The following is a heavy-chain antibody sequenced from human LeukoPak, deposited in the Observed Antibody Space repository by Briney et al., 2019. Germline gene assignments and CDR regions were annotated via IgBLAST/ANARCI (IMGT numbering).Heavy chain of an antibody. CDR2: IYTSGST. J-gene: IGHJ5*02. CDR1: GGSISSGSYY. Sequence: SETLSLTCTVSGGSISSGSYYWSWIRQPAGKGLEWIGRIYTSGSTNYNPSLKSRVTISVDTSKNQFSLKLSSVTAADTAVYYCARVHTAENWFDPWGQGTLVTVSS. V-gene: IGHV4-61*02. D-gene: IGHD1-14*01. CDR3: ARVHTAENWFDP.